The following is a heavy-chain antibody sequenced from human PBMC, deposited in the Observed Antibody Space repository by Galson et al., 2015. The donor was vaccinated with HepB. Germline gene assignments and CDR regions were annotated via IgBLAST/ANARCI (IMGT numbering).Heavy chain of an antibody. V-gene: IGHV3-74*01. D-gene: IGHD5-12*01. Sequence: SLRLSCAASGFTFSSSWMHWVRQAPGKGLVWVSRINSDGSSTSYADSVKGRFTISRDNAKNMLYLQMNSLRAEDTAVYYCARARGYSGYDSSWYFDLWGRGTLVTVSS. CDR3: ARARGYSGYDSSWYFDL. CDR1: GFTFSSSW. J-gene: IGHJ2*01. CDR2: INSDGSST.